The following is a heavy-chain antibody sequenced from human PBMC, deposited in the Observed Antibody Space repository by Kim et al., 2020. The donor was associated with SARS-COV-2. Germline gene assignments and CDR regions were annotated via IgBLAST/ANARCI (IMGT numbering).Heavy chain of an antibody. V-gene: IGHV1-24*01. CDR1: GYTLTELS. J-gene: IGHJ5*02. CDR2: FDPEDGET. D-gene: IGHD2-21*01. Sequence: ASVKVSCKVSGYTLTELSMHWVRQAPGKGLEWMGGFDPEDGETIYAQKFQGRVTMTEDTSTDTAYMELSSLRSEDTAVYYCATEIPAPGYNWFDPWGQGTLVTVSS. CDR3: ATEIPAPGYNWFDP.